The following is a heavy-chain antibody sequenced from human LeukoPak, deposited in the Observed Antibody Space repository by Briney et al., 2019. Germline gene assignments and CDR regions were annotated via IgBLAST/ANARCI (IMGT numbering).Heavy chain of an antibody. CDR3: ASLGGGSTVTTYLNY. Sequence: GASVNVSCKASRGAFSTYAINWVRQAPGQGLEWMGGIIPIFGTANYAQKFQGRVTITADESTSTAYMELSSPRSEDTALYYCASLGGGSTVTTYLNYWGQGTLVIVSS. CDR2: IIPIFGTA. CDR1: RGAFSTYA. J-gene: IGHJ4*02. V-gene: IGHV1-69*13. D-gene: IGHD4-17*01.